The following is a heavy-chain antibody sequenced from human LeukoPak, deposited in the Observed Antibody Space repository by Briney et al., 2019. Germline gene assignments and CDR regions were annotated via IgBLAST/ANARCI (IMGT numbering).Heavy chain of an antibody. CDR2: IIPILGIA. J-gene: IGHJ4*02. D-gene: IGHD3-9*01. CDR1: GGTFSSYA. CDR3: ARAAYDILTGPDY. V-gene: IGHV1-69*04. Sequence: SVKVSCKASGGTFSSYAISWVRQAPGQGLEWMGRIIPILGIANYAQKFQGRVTITADKSTSTAYMELSSLRSEDTAVYYCARAAYDILTGPDYWGQGTLVTVSS.